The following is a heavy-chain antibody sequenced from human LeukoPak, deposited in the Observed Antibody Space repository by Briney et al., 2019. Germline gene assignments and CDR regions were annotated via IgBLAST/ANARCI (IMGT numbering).Heavy chain of an antibody. J-gene: IGHJ4*02. CDR2: IYTSGST. CDR3: TRGAGWLIDY. CDR1: GGSISSYY. Sequence: ASETLSLTCTVSGGSISSYYWSWIRQPAGKGLEWIGRIYTSGSTNYNPSLKSRVTMSVDTSKNQFSLKLNSMTTADTAVYYCTRGAGWLIDYWGQGILVTVSS. D-gene: IGHD3-16*01. V-gene: IGHV4-4*07.